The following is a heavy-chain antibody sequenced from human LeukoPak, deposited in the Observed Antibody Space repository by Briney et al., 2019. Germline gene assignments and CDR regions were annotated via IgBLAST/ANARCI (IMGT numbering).Heavy chain of an antibody. CDR1: GFSFDDYG. CDR2: INWNGGST. CDR3: ARTRYYYNSRSYGAPYYFDY. D-gene: IGHD3-10*01. J-gene: IGHJ4*02. V-gene: IGHV3-20*04. Sequence: GGSLRLSCAASGFSFDDYGMNWVRHVPGKGLEWVSAINWNGGSTGYADSVKGRFTISRDNAKNSLYLQMNSLRAEDTAVYYCARTRYYYNSRSYGAPYYFDYWGQGTLVTVSS.